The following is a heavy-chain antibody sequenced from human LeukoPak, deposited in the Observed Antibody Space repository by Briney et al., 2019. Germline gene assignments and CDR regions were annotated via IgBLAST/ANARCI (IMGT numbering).Heavy chain of an antibody. J-gene: IGHJ4*02. D-gene: IGHD2-15*01. CDR1: GYTFTGYY. V-gene: IGHV1-2*02. CDR2: INPHSGGT. Sequence: GASVKVSCKASGYTFTGYYIHGVRQAPGQGLEWMGWINPHSGGTTYAQSFQGRVTMTRDTSISAAYMELSRLRSDDTAVYYCASSVIAATRSDYWGQGTLVTVSS. CDR3: ASSVIAATRSDY.